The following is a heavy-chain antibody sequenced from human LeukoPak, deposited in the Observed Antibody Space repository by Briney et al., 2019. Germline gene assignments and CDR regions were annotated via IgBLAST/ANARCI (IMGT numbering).Heavy chain of an antibody. CDR3: ATRSEGYSYGRYYFDY. D-gene: IGHD5-18*01. Sequence: GASVKVSCKASGGTFTSYAISWVRQAPGQGLEWKGGIIPIFGTANYAQKFQGRVTITADKSTSTAYMELSSLRSEDTAVYYCATRSEGYSYGRYYFDYWGQGTLVTVSS. V-gene: IGHV1-69*06. J-gene: IGHJ4*02. CDR2: IIPIFGTA. CDR1: GGTFTSYA.